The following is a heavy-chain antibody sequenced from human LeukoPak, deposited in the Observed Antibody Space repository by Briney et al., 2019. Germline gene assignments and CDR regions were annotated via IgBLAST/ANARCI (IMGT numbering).Heavy chain of an antibody. D-gene: IGHD3-10*01. Sequence: GGSLRLSCAASGFTFSSYAMHWVRQAPGKGLEWVSAISGSGGSTYYADSVKGRFTISRDNSKNTLYLQMNSLRAEDTAVYYCAKAREWFGESSYFDYWGQGTLVTVSS. J-gene: IGHJ4*02. CDR3: AKAREWFGESSYFDY. CDR2: ISGSGGST. V-gene: IGHV3-23*01. CDR1: GFTFSSYA.